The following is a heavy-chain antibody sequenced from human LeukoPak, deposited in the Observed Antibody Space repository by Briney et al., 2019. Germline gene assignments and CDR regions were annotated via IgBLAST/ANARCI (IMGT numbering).Heavy chain of an antibody. CDR1: GFTFSSCE. V-gene: IGHV3-48*03. CDR3: ARDCKLWFGELLSLYYYYGMDV. Sequence: GGSLRLSCAASGFTFSSCEMNWVRQAPGKGLEWVSYISSSGSTIYYADSVKGRFTISRDNAKNSLYLQMNSLRAEDTAVYYCARDCKLWFGELLSLYYYYGMDVWGKGTTVTVSS. J-gene: IGHJ6*04. CDR2: ISSSGSTI. D-gene: IGHD3-10*01.